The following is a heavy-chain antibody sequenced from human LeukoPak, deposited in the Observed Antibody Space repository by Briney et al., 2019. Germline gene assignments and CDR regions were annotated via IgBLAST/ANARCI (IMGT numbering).Heavy chain of an antibody. CDR1: GGSFSGYY. J-gene: IGHJ4*02. CDR3: ATNDTKTATDTFY. D-gene: IGHD6-13*01. CDR2: INHSGST. V-gene: IGHV4-34*01. Sequence: PSKTLSLTCAVYGGSFSGYYWSWIRQSPGKGLEWIAEINHSGSTNYNPSLKSRVAISVDTSKNQFSLKLTSVTVADTAVYYCATNDTKTATDTFYWGQGTLVIVSS.